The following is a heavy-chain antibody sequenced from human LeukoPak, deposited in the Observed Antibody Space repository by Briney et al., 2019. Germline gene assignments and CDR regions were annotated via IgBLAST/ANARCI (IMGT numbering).Heavy chain of an antibody. CDR2: IYYSGST. D-gene: IGHD1-1*01. V-gene: IGHV4-39*07. J-gene: IGHJ6*02. Sequence: SETLSLTCTVSGGSISSSSYYWGWIRQPPGKGLEWIGSIYYSGSTYYNPSLKSRVTISVDTSKNQSSLKLSSVTAADTAVYYCARDHWNDLTLGYYYYGMDVWGQGTTVTVSS. CDR3: ARDHWNDLTLGYYYYGMDV. CDR1: GGSISSSSYY.